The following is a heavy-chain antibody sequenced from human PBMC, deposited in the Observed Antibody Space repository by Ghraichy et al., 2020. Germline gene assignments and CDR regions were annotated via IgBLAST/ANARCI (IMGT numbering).Heavy chain of an antibody. D-gene: IGHD1-26*01. CDR2: ITSYGGTT. CDR1: GFTFSDYA. CDR3: VKDATGSGDI. V-gene: IGHV3-64D*06. Sequence: GGSLRLSCSASGFTFSDYAMHWVRQAPGKELEYVSSITSYGGTTYYADSVKGRFTISRDNSKSTLYLQMISLKVEDTALYYCVKDATGSGDIWGQGTMVTVSS. J-gene: IGHJ3*02.